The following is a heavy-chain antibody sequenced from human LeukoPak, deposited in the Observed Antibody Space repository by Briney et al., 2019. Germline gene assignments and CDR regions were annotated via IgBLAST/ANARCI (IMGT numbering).Heavy chain of an antibody. Sequence: ASVKVSCKASGYTFTGYYMHWVRQAPGQGLEWMGWINPNSGGTNYAQKFQGWVTMTRDTSISTAYMELSRLRSDDTAVYYCARMGRVDYYDSSGANPFDYWGQGTLVTVSS. D-gene: IGHD3-22*01. J-gene: IGHJ4*02. V-gene: IGHV1-2*04. CDR3: ARMGRVDYYDSSGANPFDY. CDR2: INPNSGGT. CDR1: GYTFTGYY.